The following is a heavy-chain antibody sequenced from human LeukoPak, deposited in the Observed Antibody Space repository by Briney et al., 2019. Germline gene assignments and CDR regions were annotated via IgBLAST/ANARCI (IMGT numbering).Heavy chain of an antibody. Sequence: RASVRVSCKASGYTFTGYYMHWVRQAPGQGLEWMGRINPDSGGTNYAQKFQGRVTMTRDTSISTAYMELSRLRSDDTAVYYCARVKAVAGKVYWGQGTLVTVSS. CDR2: INPDSGGT. V-gene: IGHV1-2*06. CDR1: GYTFTGYY. J-gene: IGHJ4*02. CDR3: ARVKAVAGKVY. D-gene: IGHD6-19*01.